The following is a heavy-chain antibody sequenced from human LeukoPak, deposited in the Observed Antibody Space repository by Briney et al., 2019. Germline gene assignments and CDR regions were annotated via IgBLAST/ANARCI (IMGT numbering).Heavy chain of an antibody. V-gene: IGHV3-23*01. CDR1: GFTFSSYA. CDR2: ISGSDGST. CDR3: ARDSYGDANFDS. Sequence: PGGSLRLSCAASGFTFSSYAMSWVRQAPGEGLEWVSGISGSDGSTYYADSVKGRFTISRDISKNAVYLQMNSLRAEDTAVYYCARDSYGDANFDSWGQGTLVTVSS. J-gene: IGHJ4*02. D-gene: IGHD4-17*01.